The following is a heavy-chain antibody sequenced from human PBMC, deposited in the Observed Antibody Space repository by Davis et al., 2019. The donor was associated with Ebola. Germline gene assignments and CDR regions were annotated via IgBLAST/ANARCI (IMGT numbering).Heavy chain of an antibody. CDR3: ARDPKVTRGNYRYTPVDH. CDR1: GFTFSSYA. CDR2: VSGNAGGT. D-gene: IGHD3-16*02. Sequence: GGSLRLSCAASGFTFSSYAMTWVRQAPGKGLEWVSAVSGNAGGTYYADSVKGRFIISRDNSKNTLHLQMNSLRADDTAVYYCARDPKVTRGNYRYTPVDHWGQGTLVIVSS. J-gene: IGHJ4*02. V-gene: IGHV3-23*01.